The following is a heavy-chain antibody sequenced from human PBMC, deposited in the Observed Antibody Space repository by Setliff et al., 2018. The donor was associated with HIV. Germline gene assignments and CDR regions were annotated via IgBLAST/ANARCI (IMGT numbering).Heavy chain of an antibody. Sequence: KASETLSLTCVVPDDSFSNYDWTWIRQSPGKALEWIGYISSSGTTNYNPSLRSRVTISMETSNTRFSLWLRSATAADTATYFCARLGRAIDDGGSSLRLDFWGQGMLVTVSS. J-gene: IGHJ4*02. CDR3: ARLGRAIDDGGSSLRLDF. CDR2: ISSSGTT. CDR1: DDSFSNYD. D-gene: IGHD2-21*01. V-gene: IGHV4-4*09.